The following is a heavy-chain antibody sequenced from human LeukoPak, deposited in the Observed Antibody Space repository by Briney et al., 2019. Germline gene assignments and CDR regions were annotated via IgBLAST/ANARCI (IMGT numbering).Heavy chain of an antibody. CDR3: AKDRDTSGYTH. V-gene: IGHV3-43*02. D-gene: IGHD3-22*01. J-gene: IGHJ4*02. CDR1: GFTFDDYA. CDR2: ITGDGGRT. Sequence: GGSPRLSCAASGFTFDDYAMHWVRQAPGKGLEWVSFITGDGGRTYYADSVKGRFTISRDNSKKSLYLQMSRLRTEDTALYFCAKDRDTSGYTHWGQGTLVSVSS.